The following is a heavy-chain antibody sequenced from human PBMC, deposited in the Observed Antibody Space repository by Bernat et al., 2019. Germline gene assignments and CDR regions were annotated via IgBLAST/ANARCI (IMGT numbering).Heavy chain of an antibody. D-gene: IGHD3-22*01. J-gene: IGHJ4*02. V-gene: IGHV3-30-3*01. CDR3: ARDSLPPYYYDSSGYYSQIY. CDR1: GFTFSSYA. Sequence: QVQLVESGGGVVQPGRSLRLSCAASGFTFSSYAMHWVRQAPGKGLEWVAVISCDGSNKYYADSVKGRFTISRDNSKNTLYLQMNSLRAEDTAVYYCARDSLPPYYYDSSGYYSQIYWGQGTLVTVSS. CDR2: ISCDGSNK.